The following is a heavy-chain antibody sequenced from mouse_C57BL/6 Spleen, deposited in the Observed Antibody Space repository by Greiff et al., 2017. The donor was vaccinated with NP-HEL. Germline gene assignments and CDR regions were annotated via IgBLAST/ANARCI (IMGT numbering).Heavy chain of an antibody. CDR2: ISYDGSN. D-gene: IGHD1-1*01. J-gene: IGHJ2*01. CDR1: GYSITSGYY. V-gene: IGHV3-6*01. Sequence: VQLQESGPGLVKPSQSLSLTCSVTGYSITSGYYWNWIRQFPGNKLEWMGYISYDGSNNYNPSLKNRISITRDTSKNQFFLKLNSVTTEDTATYYCARGYYGSSDYWGQGTTLTVSS. CDR3: ARGYYGSSDY.